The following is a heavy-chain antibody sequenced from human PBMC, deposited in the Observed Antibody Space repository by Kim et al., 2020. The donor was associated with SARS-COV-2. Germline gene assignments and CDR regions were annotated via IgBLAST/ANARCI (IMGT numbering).Heavy chain of an antibody. Sequence: GGSLRLSCAASRFTFTNYWMNWVRQAPGKGLEWVANIKEDGSEKYYVDSVKGRFTISRDNAKNSLYLQMNSLRAEDTAVYYCGRGSGDGGDDWGQGTLVT. D-gene: IGHD3-10*01. CDR2: IKEDGSEK. V-gene: IGHV3-7*01. CDR1: RFTFTNYW. J-gene: IGHJ4*02. CDR3: GRGSGDGGDD.